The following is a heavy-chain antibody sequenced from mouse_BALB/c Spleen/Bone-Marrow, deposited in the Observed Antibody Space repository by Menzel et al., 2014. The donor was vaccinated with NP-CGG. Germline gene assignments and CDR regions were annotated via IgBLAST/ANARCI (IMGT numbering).Heavy chain of an antibody. V-gene: IGHV5-4*02. CDR1: GFTFSDYY. Sequence: EVKVVESGGGLVKPGGSLKLSCAASGFTFSDYYMYWVRRTPEKRLEWVATISDGGTYTYYSDSVKGRFTISRDNARNNLYLQMSSLKSEDTAMYYCARDKGSYYVGGFAYWGQGTLVTVSA. D-gene: IGHD2-12*01. CDR3: ARDKGSYYVGGFAY. J-gene: IGHJ3*01. CDR2: ISDGGTYT.